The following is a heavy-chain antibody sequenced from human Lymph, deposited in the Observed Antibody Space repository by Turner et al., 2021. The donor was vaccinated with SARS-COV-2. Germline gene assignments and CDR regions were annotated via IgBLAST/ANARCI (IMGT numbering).Heavy chain of an antibody. Sequence: EVLLVQTRAEANMPGESLKISCKGSGYTVASYWLGWVSQMPGRGLEWLGIIYPGDSDTRYTPSFQCHVTISADKSIGTADLQRSILKASDTGIFYCARREWGRALGLVDCWGQGTLVTVSA. D-gene: IGHD3-16*01. CDR3: ARREWGRALGLVDC. CDR1: GYTVASYW. J-gene: IGHJ4*02. V-gene: IGHV5-51*01. CDR2: IYPGDSDT.